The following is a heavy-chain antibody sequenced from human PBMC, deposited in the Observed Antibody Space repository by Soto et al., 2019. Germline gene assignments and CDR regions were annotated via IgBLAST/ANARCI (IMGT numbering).Heavy chain of an antibody. J-gene: IGHJ6*02. D-gene: IGHD6-13*01. CDR3: ARTLQQLHYYAMDV. V-gene: IGHV2-26*01. CDR1: GFSLKNARVG. Sequence: QVTLKESGPVLVKPTETLTLTCTVSGFSLKNARVGMTWIRQPPGKALEWLAVIFSNDEKSYSTSLKSRLTISKDTYKSQVVLTMSNLDPLDTGTYFCARTLQQLHYYAMDVWGQGTKVTVSS. CDR2: IFSNDEK.